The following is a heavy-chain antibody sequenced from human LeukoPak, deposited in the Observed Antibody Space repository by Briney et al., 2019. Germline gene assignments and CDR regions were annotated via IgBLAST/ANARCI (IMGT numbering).Heavy chain of an antibody. V-gene: IGHV4-59*12. D-gene: IGHD1-26*01. CDR1: GGSISSYY. CDR2: IYYSGST. Sequence: PSETLSLTCTVSGGSISSYYWSWIRQPPGKGLEWIGYIYYSGSTNYNPSLKSRVTISVDRSKNQFSLKLSSVTAADTAVYYCARDQRESWGWFDPWGQGTLVTVSS. J-gene: IGHJ5*02. CDR3: ARDQRESWGWFDP.